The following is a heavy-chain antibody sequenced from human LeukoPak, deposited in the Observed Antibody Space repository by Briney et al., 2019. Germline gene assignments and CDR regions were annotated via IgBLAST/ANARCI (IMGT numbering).Heavy chain of an antibody. CDR3: ARPGIAAAGFPFDY. Sequence: SVKLSCKASGGTFSSYAISWVRQAPGQGLEWMGGIIPIFGTANYAQKFQGRVTITTDESTSTAYMELSSLRSEDTAVYYCARPGIAAAGFPFDYWGQGTLVTVSS. CDR1: GGTFSSYA. D-gene: IGHD6-13*01. J-gene: IGHJ4*02. CDR2: IIPIFGTA. V-gene: IGHV1-69*05.